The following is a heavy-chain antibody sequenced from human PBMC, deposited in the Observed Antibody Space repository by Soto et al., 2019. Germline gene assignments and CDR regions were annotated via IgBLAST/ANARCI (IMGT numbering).Heavy chain of an antibody. Sequence: QVQLVQSGAEVKKPGASVKVSCKASGYTFTSYGISWVRQAPGQGLEWMGWISAYNGNTNYAQKLQGRVTMTTDTSTSTAYMELRSLRSDDTAVYYCARVLCSGGSCYSIWYCDLWGRGTLVTVSS. CDR2: ISAYNGNT. V-gene: IGHV1-18*01. CDR3: ARVLCSGGSCYSIWYCDL. CDR1: GYTFTSYG. D-gene: IGHD2-15*01. J-gene: IGHJ2*01.